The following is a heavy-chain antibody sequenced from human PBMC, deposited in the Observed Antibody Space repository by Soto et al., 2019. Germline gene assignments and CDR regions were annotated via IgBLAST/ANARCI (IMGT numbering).Heavy chain of an antibody. D-gene: IGHD2-15*01. CDR2: IIPIFGTA. J-gene: IGHJ5*02. CDR3: RRDTDPSGTAAWFDL. Sequence: QVQLVQTGAEGKKPGSSVKVSCKASGDTFSSYAISWVRQAPGQGLEWMGGIIPIFGTANYAQKFQGRVKRTADKSASPAYMDLSCLSCEDEAAYHCRRDTDPSGTAAWFDLWGQVTLVTVSS. V-gene: IGHV1-69*06. CDR1: GDTFSSYA.